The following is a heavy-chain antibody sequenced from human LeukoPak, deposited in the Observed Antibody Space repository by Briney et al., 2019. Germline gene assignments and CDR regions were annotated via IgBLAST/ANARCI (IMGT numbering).Heavy chain of an antibody. CDR1: GFTFSSYG. Sequence: PGGSLRLSCAASGFTFSSYGIHWVRQAPGKGLEYVSAISSNGGSTYYADSVKGRFTISRDNSKNTLYLQMSSLRAEDTAVYYCVRDQGRWLRCFDYWGQGTLVTVSS. CDR2: ISSNGGST. D-gene: IGHD5-24*01. CDR3: VRDQGRWLRCFDY. V-gene: IGHV3-64D*06. J-gene: IGHJ4*02.